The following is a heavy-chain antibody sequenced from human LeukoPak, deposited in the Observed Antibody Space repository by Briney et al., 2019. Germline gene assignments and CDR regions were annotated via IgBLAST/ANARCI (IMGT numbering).Heavy chain of an antibody. J-gene: IGHJ4*02. V-gene: IGHV4-34*01. D-gene: IGHD3-10*01. Sequence: SETLSLTCAMYGGSFSGYYWSWIRQPPGKGLEWIGEISHSGSTNYDPSLTGRVTISVDASKKQFSLRLTSVTAADTAVYYCAGGRFNGGGFGGLYDWGQGTLVTVSS. CDR1: GGSFSGYY. CDR2: ISHSGST. CDR3: AGGRFNGGGFGGLYD.